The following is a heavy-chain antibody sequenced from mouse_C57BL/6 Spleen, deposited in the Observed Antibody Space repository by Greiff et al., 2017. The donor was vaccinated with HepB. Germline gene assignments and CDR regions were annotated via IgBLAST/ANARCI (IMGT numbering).Heavy chain of an antibody. CDR2: INPNNGGT. CDR1: GYTFTDYN. CDR3: ARSYYGNYVLFDY. J-gene: IGHJ2*01. V-gene: IGHV1-18*01. D-gene: IGHD2-10*01. Sequence: EVQLQQSGPELVKPGASVKIPCKASGYTFTDYNMDWVKQSHGKSLEWIGDINPNNGGTIYNQKFKGKATLTVDKSSSTAYMELRSLTSEDTAVYYCARSYYGNYVLFDYWGQGTTLTVSS.